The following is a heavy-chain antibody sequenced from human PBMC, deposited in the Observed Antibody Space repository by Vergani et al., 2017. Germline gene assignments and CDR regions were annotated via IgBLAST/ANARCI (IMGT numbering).Heavy chain of an antibody. CDR3: AREPLITIFVVDYWGGYMDV. J-gene: IGHJ6*03. V-gene: IGHV1-69*08. D-gene: IGHD3-3*01. CDR2: IIPILGIA. CDR1: GGTFSSYT. Sequence: QVQLVQSGAEVKKPGSSVKVSCKASGGTFSSYTISWVRQAPGQGLEWMGRIIPILGIANYAQKFQGRVTITADKSTSTAYMELSSLRSEDTAVYYCAREPLITIFVVDYWGGYMDVWGKGTTVTVSS.